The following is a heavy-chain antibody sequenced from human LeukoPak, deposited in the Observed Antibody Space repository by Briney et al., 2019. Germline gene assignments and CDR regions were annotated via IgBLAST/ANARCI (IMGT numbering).Heavy chain of an antibody. D-gene: IGHD3-22*01. CDR2: MNTNSGKQ. CDR3: ARGTPKYDCSGLLL. CDR1: GYTYTSYA. V-gene: IGHV7-4-1*01. J-gene: IGHJ2*01. Sequence: ASVKVSCKASGYTYTSYAMNWVRQAPGQGLEWVGWMNTNSGKQTYAQGFTGRFVYSLDTSVNTAYLQIGGQNDVCPAVCFCARGTPKYDCSGLLLWRRGTLVSVSS.